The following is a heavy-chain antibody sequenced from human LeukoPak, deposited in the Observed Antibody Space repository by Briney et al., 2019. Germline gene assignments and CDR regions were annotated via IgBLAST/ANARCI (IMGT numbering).Heavy chain of an antibody. CDR2: ISAYNGNT. D-gene: IGHD4-11*01. V-gene: IGHV1-18*01. J-gene: IGHJ5*02. Sequence: GASVKVSCKASGYTFTSYGISWVRQAPGQGLEWMGWISAYNGNTNYAQKLQGRVTMTTDTSTSTAYVELRSLRSDDTAVYYCARTFSRLQYGENWFDPWGQGTLVTVSS. CDR3: ARTFSRLQYGENWFDP. CDR1: GYTFTSYG.